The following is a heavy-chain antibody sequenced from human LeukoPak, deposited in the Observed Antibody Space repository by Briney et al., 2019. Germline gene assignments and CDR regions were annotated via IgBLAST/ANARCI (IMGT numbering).Heavy chain of an antibody. CDR2: IYHSGTT. D-gene: IGHD3-10*01. CDR1: GFTFSSYG. J-gene: IGHJ4*02. Sequence: PGGSLRLSCAASGFTFSSYGMHWVRQAPGKGLEWIGSIYHSGTTYYNPSLKSRVTISVDTSKNQFSLKLSSVTAADTAVYYCARASGYLFYPFDYWGQGTLVTVSS. CDR3: ARASGYLFYPFDY. V-gene: IGHV4-38-2*01.